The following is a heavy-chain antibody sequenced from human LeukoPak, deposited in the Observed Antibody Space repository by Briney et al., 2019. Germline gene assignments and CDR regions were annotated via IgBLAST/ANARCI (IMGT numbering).Heavy chain of an antibody. D-gene: IGHD3-22*01. CDR3: ARESMIERMDV. V-gene: IGHV3-30-3*01. J-gene: IGHJ6*02. Sequence: GRSLRLSCAASGFTFSSYAMHWVRQAPGKGLEWVAVISCDGSNKYCADSVKGRFTISRDNSKNTLYLQMNSLRAEDTAVYYCARESMIERMDVWGQGTTVTVSS. CDR1: GFTFSSYA. CDR2: ISCDGSNK.